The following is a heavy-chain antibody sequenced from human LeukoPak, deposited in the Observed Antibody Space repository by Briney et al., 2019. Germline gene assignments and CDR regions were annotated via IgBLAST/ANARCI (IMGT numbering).Heavy chain of an antibody. CDR1: GGTFSSYA. CDR2: IIPILGIA. CDR3: ARDGARRSSWYPN. D-gene: IGHD6-13*01. J-gene: IGHJ4*02. Sequence: GASVKVSCKASGGTFSSYAISWVRQAPGQGLEWMGRIIPILGIANYAQKFQGRVTITADKSTSTAYMELSSLRSEDTAVYYCARDGARRSSWYPNWGQGTLVTVSS. V-gene: IGHV1-69*04.